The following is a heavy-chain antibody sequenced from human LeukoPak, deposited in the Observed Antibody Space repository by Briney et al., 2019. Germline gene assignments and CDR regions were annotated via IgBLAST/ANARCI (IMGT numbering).Heavy chain of an antibody. CDR3: ARFRGGD. V-gene: IGHV4-61*02. D-gene: IGHD3-16*01. CDR1: GGSISSGSYF. CDR2: IYTSGST. Sequence: PSQTLSLTCTVSGGSISSGSYFWSWLRQPAGKGLKWIGRIYTSGSTNYSPSLKSRVPISVDTSKNQFSLKLSSVTAADTAVYYCARFRGGDWGQGTLVTVSS. J-gene: IGHJ4*02.